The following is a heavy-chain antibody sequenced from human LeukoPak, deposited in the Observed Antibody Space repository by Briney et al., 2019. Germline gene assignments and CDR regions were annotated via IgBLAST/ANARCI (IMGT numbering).Heavy chain of an antibody. J-gene: IGHJ3*02. D-gene: IGHD3-16*02. V-gene: IGHV4-59*08. CDR3: ARRSIMITFGGVIARLDAFDI. CDR2: IYYSGST. CDR1: GGSISSYY. Sequence: SETLSLTCTVSGGSISSYYWSWIRQPPGKGLEWIGYIYYSGSTNYNPSLKSRVTIPVDTSKNQFSLKLSSVTAADTAVYYCARRSIMITFGGVIARLDAFDIWGQGTMVTVSS.